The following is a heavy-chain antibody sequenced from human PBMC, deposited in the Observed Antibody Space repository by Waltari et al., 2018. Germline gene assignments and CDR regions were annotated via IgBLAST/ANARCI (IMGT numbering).Heavy chain of an antibody. V-gene: IGHV2-5*01. CDR3: GHLVTISRGVITRLFAS. CDR2: IYWNDDK. J-gene: IGHJ5*02. D-gene: IGHD3-10*01. Sequence: QITLKESGPTVVKPTETLTLTCTFSGFSLNTSGLGVGWIRQPPGKAPEWLALIYWNDDKNYSPSLKTRLTITRDTSKNQVVLTMTSLEPVDTGTYYCGHLVTISRGVITRLFASWGQGVLVTVSS. CDR1: GFSLNTSGLG.